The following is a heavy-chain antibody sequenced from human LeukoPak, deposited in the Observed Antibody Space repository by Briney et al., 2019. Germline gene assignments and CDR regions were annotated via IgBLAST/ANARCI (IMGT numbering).Heavy chain of an antibody. D-gene: IGHD3-16*01. J-gene: IGHJ6*02. Sequence: GASVKVSCKVSGYTLTELSMHWVRQAPGKGLEWMGGFDPEDVETIYAQKFQGRVTMTEDTSTGTAYMELRSLRSEYTAVYYCETAMIPFGGVTSPRRYSYYGMDVWGQGTTVTVSS. CDR2: FDPEDVET. CDR3: ETAMIPFGGVTSPRRYSYYGMDV. V-gene: IGHV1-24*01. CDR1: GYTLTELS.